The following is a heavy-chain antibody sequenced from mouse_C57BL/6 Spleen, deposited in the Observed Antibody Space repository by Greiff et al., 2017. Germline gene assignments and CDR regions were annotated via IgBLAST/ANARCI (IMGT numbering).Heavy chain of an antibody. V-gene: IGHV1-55*01. J-gene: IGHJ4*01. Sequence: QVQLQQPGAELVKPGASVKMSCKASGYTFTSYWITWVKQRPGQGLEWIGDIHPGSGSTNYNEKFKSKATLTVDTSSSTAYMQRSSLTSEDSAVYYCARSGGSSSYAMDYWGQGTSVTVSS. CDR3: ARSGGSSSYAMDY. D-gene: IGHD1-1*01. CDR1: GYTFTSYW. CDR2: IHPGSGST.